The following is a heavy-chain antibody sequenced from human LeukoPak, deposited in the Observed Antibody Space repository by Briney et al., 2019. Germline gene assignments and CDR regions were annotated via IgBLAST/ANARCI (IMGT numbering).Heavy chain of an antibody. CDR2: ISGSGDST. CDR1: GFTFSSYA. D-gene: IGHD3-10*01. CDR3: AKSSPMTMVRGANDY. J-gene: IGHJ4*02. Sequence: GGSLRLSCAASGFTFSSYAMSWVRQAPGKGLEWVSSISGSGDSTYYADSVKGRFTISRDNSVNTLYLQMNSLRAEDTAVYYCAKSSPMTMVRGANDYWGQGTLVTVSS. V-gene: IGHV3-23*01.